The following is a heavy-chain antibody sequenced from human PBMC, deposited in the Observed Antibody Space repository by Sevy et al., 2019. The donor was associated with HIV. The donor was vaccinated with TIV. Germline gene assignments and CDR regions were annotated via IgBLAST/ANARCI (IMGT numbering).Heavy chain of an antibody. CDR3: AKSSGYYYYFDY. J-gene: IGHJ4*02. Sequence: ASLKVSCKVSGYTLTELSMHWVRQAPGKGLEWMGGFDPEDGETIYAQKFQGRVTMTEDTSTDTAYMELSSLRSEDTAVYYCAKSSGYYYYFDYWGQGTLVTVSS. V-gene: IGHV1-24*01. CDR2: FDPEDGET. CDR1: GYTLTELS. D-gene: IGHD3-22*01.